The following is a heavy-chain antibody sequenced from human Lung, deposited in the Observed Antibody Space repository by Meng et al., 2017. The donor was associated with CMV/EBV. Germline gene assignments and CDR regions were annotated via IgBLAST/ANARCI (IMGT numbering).Heavy chain of an antibody. CDR1: GGSLNGYY. CDR2: VDHSGRT. J-gene: IGHJ6*02. CDR3: VRGPVKRPKLELRKNYYYGFDV. Sequence: SETLSLTCALYGGSLNGYYWSWVRQSPGKGLEWLGEVDHSGRTNYIASLESRVTMSVDTSKKQFSLNLRSVTAADTAVFYCVRGPVKRPKLELRKNYYYGFDVXGQGXSVTVSS. V-gene: IGHV4-34*01. D-gene: IGHD1-7*01.